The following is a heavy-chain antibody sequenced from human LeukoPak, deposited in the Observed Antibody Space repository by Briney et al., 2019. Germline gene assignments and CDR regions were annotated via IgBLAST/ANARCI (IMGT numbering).Heavy chain of an antibody. CDR1: GGSFSGYY. J-gene: IGHJ6*03. V-gene: IGHV4-59*01. D-gene: IGHD1-26*01. CDR3: ARVSGIVGATDYYYYMDV. CDR2: IYYSGST. Sequence: SETLSLTCAVYGGSFSGYYWTWIRQPPGKGLEWIGYIYYSGSTNYNPSLKSRVTISVDTSKNQFSLKLSSVTAADTAVYYCARVSGIVGATDYYYYMDVWGKGTTVTISS.